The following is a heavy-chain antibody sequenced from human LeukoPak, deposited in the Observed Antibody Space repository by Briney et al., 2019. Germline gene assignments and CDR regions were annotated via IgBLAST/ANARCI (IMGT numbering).Heavy chain of an antibody. V-gene: IGHV1-18*01. CDR1: GYIFTNYG. Sequence: GASVKVSCKASGYIFTNYGISWVRQAPGQGLEWMGWVSGSNGNTKYAQSVQDRVTMTTDTSTTTGHMELRRLRSDDTAVYYCARVHDSNMIVEDYWGQGTQVTVSS. D-gene: IGHD3-22*01. CDR3: ARVHDSNMIVEDY. CDR2: VSGSNGNT. J-gene: IGHJ4*02.